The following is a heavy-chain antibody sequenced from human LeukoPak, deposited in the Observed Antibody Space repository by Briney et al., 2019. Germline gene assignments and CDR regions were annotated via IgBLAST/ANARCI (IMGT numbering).Heavy chain of an antibody. D-gene: IGHD3-10*01. CDR1: GFSFSTYA. Sequence: GGSLRLSCAASGFSFSTYAMNWVRQAPGKGLEGVSTISVSGDSTFYADSVQGRFTISRDTSKNSLSLHMNSLRAEDTAVYFCARRGGRNGWGDLDYWGQGTLVTVSS. V-gene: IGHV3-23*01. J-gene: IGHJ4*02. CDR3: ARRGGRNGWGDLDY. CDR2: ISVSGDST.